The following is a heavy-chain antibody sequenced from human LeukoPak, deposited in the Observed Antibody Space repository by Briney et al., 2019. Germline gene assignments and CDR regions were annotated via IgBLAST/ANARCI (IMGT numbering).Heavy chain of an antibody. CDR1: GYTFTSYA. J-gene: IGHJ2*01. D-gene: IGHD6-13*01. V-gene: IGHV1-3*01. CDR3: ARSYSSSWYWYFDL. CDR2: INAGNGNT. Sequence: ASVKVSCKASGYTFTSYAMHWVRQAPGQRLEWMGWINAGNGNTKYSQKFQGRVTITRDTSASTAYMELSSLRSEDTAVYYCARSYSSSWYWYFDLWGRGTLVTVSS.